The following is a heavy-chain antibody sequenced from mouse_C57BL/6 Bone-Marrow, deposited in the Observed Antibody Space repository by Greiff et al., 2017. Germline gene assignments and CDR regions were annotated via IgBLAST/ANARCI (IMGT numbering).Heavy chain of an antibody. J-gene: IGHJ4*01. Sequence: QVQLQQSGAELVKPGASVKLSCTASGFTFTNYWMHWVKQRPEQGLEWIGMIHPDGGSPDYTETFKSEATLSVDKSSRTAYLELSSLTSEDTAVYYCARSYEYDYYARDYWGQGTSVTVSS. CDR3: ARSYEYDYYARDY. V-gene: IGHV1-64*01. CDR2: IHPDGGSP. CDR1: GFTFTNYW. D-gene: IGHD2-4*01.